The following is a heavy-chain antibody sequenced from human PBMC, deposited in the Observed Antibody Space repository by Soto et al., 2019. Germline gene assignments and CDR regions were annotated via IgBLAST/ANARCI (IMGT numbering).Heavy chain of an antibody. J-gene: IGHJ4*02. CDR3: ARSAPPIDY. Sequence: QVQLVQSGAEVKKPGASVKVSCKASGYTFTNYAMHWVRQAPGQRLEWMGWINAGNGNTKYSQKFQGRVIITRDTSANTAYMELSSLRSEDTAVYYCARSAPPIDYWGQGTLVTVSS. CDR2: INAGNGNT. CDR1: GYTFTNYA. V-gene: IGHV1-3*01.